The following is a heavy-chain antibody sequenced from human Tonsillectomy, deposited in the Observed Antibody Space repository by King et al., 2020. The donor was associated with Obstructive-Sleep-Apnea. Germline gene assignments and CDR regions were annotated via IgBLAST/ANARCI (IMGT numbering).Heavy chain of an antibody. CDR2: LYYSGIT. D-gene: IGHD3-10*01. Sequence: VQLQESGPGLVKRSETLSLTCTVSGVSLSSYYWSWIRQPPGKGLEWIGYLYYSGITNYTPSLKSRVTISVDTSKNQFSLKLSSVTAADTAVYYCARDRGMVFYYGMDVWGQGTTVTVSS. CDR1: GVSLSSYY. J-gene: IGHJ6*02. CDR3: ARDRGMVFYYGMDV. V-gene: IGHV4-59*01.